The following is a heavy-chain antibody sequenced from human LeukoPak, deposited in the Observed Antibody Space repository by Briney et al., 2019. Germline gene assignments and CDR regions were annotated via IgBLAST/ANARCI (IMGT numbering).Heavy chain of an antibody. V-gene: IGHV3-30*02. J-gene: IGHJ5*02. CDR1: GFTFSSYG. CDR3: AKDRVTYYDFLREMDWFDR. CDR2: IRYDGSNK. Sequence: PGGSLRLSCAASGFTFSSYGMHWVRQAPGKGLEGVAFIRYDGSNKYYADSVKGRFTISRDNSKNTLYLQMNSLRAEDTAVYYCAKDRVTYYDFLREMDWFDRWGQGTLVTVSS. D-gene: IGHD3-3*01.